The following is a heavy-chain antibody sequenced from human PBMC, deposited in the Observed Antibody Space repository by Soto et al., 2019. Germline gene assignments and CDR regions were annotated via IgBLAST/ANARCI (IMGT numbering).Heavy chain of an antibody. CDR1: GGSFSGYY. Sequence: QVQLQQWGAGLLKPSETLSLTCADYGGSFSGYYWCWIRQPPGKGLEWIGEINHSGSTTYNPSLKSRVTISVDTSKNQFSLKLSSVTAADTAVYYCSRMDRREYFQHWGQGTLVTVSS. CDR3: SRMDRREYFQH. J-gene: IGHJ1*01. V-gene: IGHV4-34*01. CDR2: INHSGST.